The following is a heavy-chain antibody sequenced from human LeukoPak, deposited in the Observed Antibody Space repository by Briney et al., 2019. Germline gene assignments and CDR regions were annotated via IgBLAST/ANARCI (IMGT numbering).Heavy chain of an antibody. J-gene: IGHJ6*03. Sequence: ASVKVSCKASGYTYTSYGISWVRQAPRQALEWMGWISAYNRNTNYAQKLQGRVTMTTDTSTSTAYMELRSLRSDDTAVYYCAREGLAARTADYYYYYYMDVWGKGTTVTVSS. CDR3: AREGLAARTADYYYYYYMDV. CDR1: GYTYTSYG. CDR2: ISAYNRNT. V-gene: IGHV1-18*01. D-gene: IGHD6-6*01.